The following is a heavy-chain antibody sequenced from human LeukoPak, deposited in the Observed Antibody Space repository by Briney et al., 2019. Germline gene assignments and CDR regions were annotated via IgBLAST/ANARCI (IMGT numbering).Heavy chain of an antibody. D-gene: IGHD3-22*01. CDR1: GFTFSSYG. V-gene: IGHV3-30*18. Sequence: GGSLRLSCAASGFTFSSYGMHWVRQAPGKGLEWVAVISYDGSNKYYADSVKGRFTISRDNAKNSLYLQMNSLRAEDTALYYCAKDIQYYYDSSGLFDYWGQGTLVTVSS. J-gene: IGHJ4*02. CDR2: ISYDGSNK. CDR3: AKDIQYYYDSSGLFDY.